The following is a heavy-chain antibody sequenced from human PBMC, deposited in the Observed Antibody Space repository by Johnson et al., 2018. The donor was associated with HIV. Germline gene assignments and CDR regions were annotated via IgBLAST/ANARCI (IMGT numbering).Heavy chain of an antibody. CDR3: TTKSLGAFDI. CDR1: GFTFSSYG. D-gene: IGHD3-16*01. CDR2: ISYDGSNK. Sequence: QVQLVESGGDLVHPGGSLRLSCAASGFTFSSYGMHWVRQAPGKGLEWVAGISYDGSNKYYADSVKGRFTISRDNSKNTLYLQMNSLRAEDTAVYYCTTKSLGAFDIWGQGTMVTVSS. V-gene: IGHV3-30*19. J-gene: IGHJ3*02.